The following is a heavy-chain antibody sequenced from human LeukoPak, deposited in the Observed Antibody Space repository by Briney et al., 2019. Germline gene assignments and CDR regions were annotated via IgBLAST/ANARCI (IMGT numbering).Heavy chain of an antibody. CDR3: SRGLDSRKLGY. CDR2: IHPSRML. J-gene: IGHJ4*02. V-gene: IGHV4-31*03. CDR1: GASFNSDDQY. D-gene: IGHD3-22*01. Sequence: SETLSLTCTVSGASFNSDDQYWNWIRQSPGKGLESLGSIHPSRMLYNNPSLEGRVTMSRDTSKNQFSLNLNSVTAADTAVYFCSRGLDSRKLGYWGQGILVTVSS.